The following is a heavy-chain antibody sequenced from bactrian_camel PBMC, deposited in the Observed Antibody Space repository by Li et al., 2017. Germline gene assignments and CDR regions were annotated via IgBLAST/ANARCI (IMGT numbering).Heavy chain of an antibody. V-gene: IGHV3S42*01. J-gene: IGHJ4*01. CDR1: GFTFSSYA. CDR2: IDSGGSRT. CDR3: AASGNYQYTDYDYTY. D-gene: IGHD4*01. Sequence: DVQLVESGGGSVQAGGSLRLSCAASGFTFSSYAMSWVRQAPGKGLEWVSAIDSGGSRTRYADGVKGRYTISRDNAKNTLYLQLNSLKPEDTAVYYCAASGNYQYTDYDYTYWGQGTQVTVS.